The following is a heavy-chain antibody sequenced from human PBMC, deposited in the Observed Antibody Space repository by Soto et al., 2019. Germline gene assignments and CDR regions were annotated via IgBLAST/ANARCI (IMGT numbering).Heavy chain of an antibody. CDR2: ISGSGGST. V-gene: IGHV3-23*01. CDR1: GFTFSSYA. Sequence: GGSLRLSCAASGFTFSSYAMSWVRQAPGKGLEWVSAISGSGGSTYYADSVKGRFTISRDNSKNTLYLQMNSLRAEDTAVYYCAKDLHRITIFAPFDYWGQGTLVTVSS. J-gene: IGHJ4*02. D-gene: IGHD3-3*01. CDR3: AKDLHRITIFAPFDY.